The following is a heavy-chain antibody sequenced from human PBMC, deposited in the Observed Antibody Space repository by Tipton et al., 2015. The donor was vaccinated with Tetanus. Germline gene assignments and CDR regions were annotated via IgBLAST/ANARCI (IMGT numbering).Heavy chain of an antibody. D-gene: IGHD5-24*01. CDR1: GFIFSTYG. J-gene: IGHJ4*02. Sequence: SLRLSCAASGFIFSTYGMHWVRQAPGKGLEWVAVISYDGTNKYHTDSVKGRFTISRDNSKNTLYLQMNSLRSEDTAVYYCARDRGMATILGSEFDYWGQGTLVTVSS. CDR2: ISYDGTNK. V-gene: IGHV3-30*03. CDR3: ARDRGMATILGSEFDY.